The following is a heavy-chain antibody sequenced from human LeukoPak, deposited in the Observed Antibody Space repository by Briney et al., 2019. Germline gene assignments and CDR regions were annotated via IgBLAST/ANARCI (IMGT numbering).Heavy chain of an antibody. CDR2: IYYSGST. CDR3: ARDLVRWYSYYMDV. J-gene: IGHJ6*03. V-gene: IGHV4-30-4*08. CDR1: GGSISSGDYY. D-gene: IGHD4-23*01. Sequence: PSETLSLTCTVSGGSISSGDYYWSWIRQPPGKGLEWIGYIYYSGSTYYNPSLKSRITISVDTSKNQFSLKLSSVTAADTAVYYCARDLVRWYSYYMDVWGKGTTVTVSS.